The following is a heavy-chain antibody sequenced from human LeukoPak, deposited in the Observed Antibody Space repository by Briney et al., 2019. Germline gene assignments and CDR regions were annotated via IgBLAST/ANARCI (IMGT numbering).Heavy chain of an antibody. CDR1: GGSISSYY. Sequence: SETLSLTCTVSGGSISSYYWSWIRQPAGKGLEWIGRIYTSGSTNYNPSLKSRVTMSVDTSKNQFSLKLSSATAADTAVYYCAGQYCSSTSCYDLDYWGQGTLVTVSS. J-gene: IGHJ4*02. CDR2: IYTSGST. V-gene: IGHV4-4*07. CDR3: AGQYCSSTSCYDLDY. D-gene: IGHD2-2*01.